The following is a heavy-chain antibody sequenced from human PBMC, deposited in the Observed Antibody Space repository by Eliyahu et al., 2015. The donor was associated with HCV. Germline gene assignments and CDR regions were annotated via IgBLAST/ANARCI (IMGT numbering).Heavy chain of an antibody. V-gene: IGHV4-39*01. CDR3: ARHERWELLSGFDY. CDR1: GGSISSSSYY. CDR2: IYYSGST. Sequence: QLQLQESGPGLVKPSETLSLTCTVSGGSISSSSYYWGWIRQPPGKGLEWIGSIYYSGSTYYNPSLKSRVTISVDTSKNQFSLKLSSVTAADTAVYYCARHERWELLSGFDYWGQGTLVTVSS. D-gene: IGHD1-26*01. J-gene: IGHJ4*02.